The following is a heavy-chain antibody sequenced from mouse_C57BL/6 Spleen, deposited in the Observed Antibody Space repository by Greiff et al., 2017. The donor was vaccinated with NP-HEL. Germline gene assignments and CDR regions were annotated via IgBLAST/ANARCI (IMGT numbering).Heavy chain of an antibody. D-gene: IGHD1-1*01. V-gene: IGHV14-1*01. CDR1: GFNITDYY. J-gene: IGHJ4*01. CDR2: IDPEDGDT. CDR3: TTPTVVATGAMDY. Sequence: VQLQQSGAELVRPGASVKLSCTASGFNITDYYMHWVKQRPEQGLEWIGRIDPEDGDTEYAPKFQGKATMTADTSSNTAYLQLSSLTSEDTAVYYCTTPTVVATGAMDYWGQGTSVTVSS.